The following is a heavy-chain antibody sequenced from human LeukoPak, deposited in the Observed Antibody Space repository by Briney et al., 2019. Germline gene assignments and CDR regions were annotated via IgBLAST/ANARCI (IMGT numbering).Heavy chain of an antibody. CDR1: GFTFSSYS. V-gene: IGHV3-48*01. CDR3: ARTYYYDAFDI. J-gene: IGHJ3*02. D-gene: IGHD3-10*01. CDR2: ISSSSSTI. Sequence: PGGSLRLSCAASGFTFSSYSMNWVRQAPGKGLEGVSYISSSSSTIYYADSVKGRFTISRDNAKNPLYLQMNSLRAEDTAVYYCARTYYYDAFDIWGQGTMVTVSS.